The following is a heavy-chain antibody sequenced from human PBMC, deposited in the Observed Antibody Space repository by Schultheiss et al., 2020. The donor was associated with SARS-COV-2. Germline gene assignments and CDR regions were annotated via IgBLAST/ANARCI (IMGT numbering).Heavy chain of an antibody. Sequence: GGSLRLSCAASGFTFSSYAMSWVRQAPGKGLEWVSAISGSGGSTYYADSVKGRFTISRDNSKNTLYLQMNSLRAEDTAVYYCAKRPWGEWLPKKRPYYYYMDVWGKGTTVTVSS. CDR1: GFTFSSYA. J-gene: IGHJ6*03. V-gene: IGHV3-23*01. CDR3: AKRPWGEWLPKKRPYYYYMDV. CDR2: ISGSGGST. D-gene: IGHD3-3*01.